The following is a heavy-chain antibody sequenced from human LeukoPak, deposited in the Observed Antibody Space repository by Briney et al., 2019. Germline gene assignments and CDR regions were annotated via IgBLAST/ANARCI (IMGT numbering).Heavy chain of an antibody. D-gene: IGHD2-2*02. V-gene: IGHV3-48*01. CDR3: ARDQTGYCSSSNCYTSAFDI. Sequence: GGSLRLSXAASGFTFSTYSMNWVRQAPGKGLEWVSYISGSGSSMYYADSVKGRFTISRDNARNSLYLEMNSLRAEDAAVYYCARDQTGYCSSSNCYTSAFDIWGQGTMVTVSA. CDR1: GFTFSTYS. CDR2: ISGSGSSM. J-gene: IGHJ3*02.